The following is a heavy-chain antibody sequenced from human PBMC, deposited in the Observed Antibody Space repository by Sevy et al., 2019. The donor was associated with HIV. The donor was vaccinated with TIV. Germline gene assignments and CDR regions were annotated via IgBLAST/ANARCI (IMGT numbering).Heavy chain of an antibody. D-gene: IGHD6-19*01. CDR2: ISADNGNT. J-gene: IGHJ4*02. Sequence: APVKVSCKASGYTFTRYGISWVRQAPRQGLEWMGWISADNGNTNYQQKLQGRVTMTTDTSTSTDYMELRSLRSDDTAVYYCARGGRSSGWPADYWGQGTLVTVSS. V-gene: IGHV1-18*01. CDR3: ARGGRSSGWPADY. CDR1: GYTFTRYG.